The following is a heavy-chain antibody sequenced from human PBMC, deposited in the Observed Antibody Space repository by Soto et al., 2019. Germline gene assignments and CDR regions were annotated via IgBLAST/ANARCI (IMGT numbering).Heavy chain of an antibody. CDR3: AKAGYGAPYYYYGLDD. J-gene: IGHJ6*02. CDR1: GFTFSLYG. D-gene: IGHD4-17*01. V-gene: IGHV3-23*01. Sequence: EVQLLESGGGLVQPGGSLRLSCAASGFTFSLYGMSWVRQAPGKGLEWVSSLSGSGASTYYADSVKGRFTVSRDNSKNTLYLQMNSLRADDTALYYCAKAGYGAPYYYYGLDDWGHGTTVTVSS. CDR2: LSGSGAST.